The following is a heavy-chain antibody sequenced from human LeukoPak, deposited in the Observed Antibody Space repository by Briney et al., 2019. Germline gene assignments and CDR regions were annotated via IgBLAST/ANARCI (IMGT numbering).Heavy chain of an antibody. Sequence: GGSLRLSCAASGFTFSSYWMSWARQAPGKGLEWVANIKQDGSEKYYVDSVKGRFTISRDNAKNSLYLQMNSLRAEDTAVYYCARGLVPGMDDYWGQGTLVTVSS. V-gene: IGHV3-7*01. CDR3: ARGLVPGMDDY. CDR1: GFTFSSYW. CDR2: IKQDGSEK. D-gene: IGHD6-19*01. J-gene: IGHJ4*02.